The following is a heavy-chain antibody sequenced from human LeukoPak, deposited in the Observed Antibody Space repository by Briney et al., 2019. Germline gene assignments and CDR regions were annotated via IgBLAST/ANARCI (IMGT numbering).Heavy chain of an antibody. CDR2: IFHTGRT. CDR3: ARDGGYPTTDEGFDP. Sequence: SDTLSLTCKVSGYSIGRDYYWAWLRQPPGKGLEWIGSIFHTGRTVYNPSYESRLTIYMDTSKNEFFLRLNSVTAADTAVYFCARDGGYPTTDEGFDPWGLGTLVTVSS. D-gene: IGHD5-12*01. CDR1: GYSIGRDYY. J-gene: IGHJ5*02. V-gene: IGHV4-38-2*02.